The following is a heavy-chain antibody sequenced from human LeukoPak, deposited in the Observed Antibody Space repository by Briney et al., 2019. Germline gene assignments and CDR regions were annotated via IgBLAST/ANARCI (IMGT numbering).Heavy chain of an antibody. CDR1: GGSISSYY. J-gene: IGHJ3*02. Sequence: PSETLSLTCTVSGGSISSYYWGWIRQPPGKGLEWIGSIHHTGSTYYNPSLKSRVTISVDTSKNQFSLKLSSVTAADTAVYYCARGSRTFGVVVVVATAGDAFDIWGQGTMVTVSS. V-gene: IGHV4-38-2*02. CDR3: ARGSRTFGVVVVVATAGDAFDI. D-gene: IGHD2-15*01. CDR2: IHHTGST.